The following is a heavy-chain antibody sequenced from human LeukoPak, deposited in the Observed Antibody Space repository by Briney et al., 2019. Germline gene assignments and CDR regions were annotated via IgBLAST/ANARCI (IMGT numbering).Heavy chain of an antibody. CDR1: GFTVSSNY. Sequence: GGSLRLSCAASGFTVSSNYMSWVRQAPGKGLEWVSVIYSGGSTYYADSVKGRFTISRDNSKNTLYLQMNSLRAEGTAVYYCARAERYDILTGYYRDYWGQGTLVTVSS. J-gene: IGHJ4*02. D-gene: IGHD3-9*01. CDR2: IYSGGST. CDR3: ARAERYDILTGYYRDY. V-gene: IGHV3-66*02.